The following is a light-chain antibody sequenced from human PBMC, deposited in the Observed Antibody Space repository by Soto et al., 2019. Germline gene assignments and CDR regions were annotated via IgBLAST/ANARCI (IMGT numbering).Light chain of an antibody. CDR1: QSVSRN. V-gene: IGKV3-15*01. CDR3: QQYNDWPRT. J-gene: IGKJ1*01. Sequence: EILMTQSPATLSVSPGERDTLSCRASQSVSRNLAWYQQTPGQAPRLLIYGASTRATGIPARFSGSGSGAAFTLTISSLQSEDFAVYYCQQYNDWPRTIGQGTKVDIK. CDR2: GAS.